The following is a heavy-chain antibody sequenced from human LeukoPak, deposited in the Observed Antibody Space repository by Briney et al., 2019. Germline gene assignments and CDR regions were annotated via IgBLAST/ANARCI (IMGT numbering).Heavy chain of an antibody. CDR1: GFTFSSYW. CDR3: ARGGGLDV. CDR2: INHNGNVN. J-gene: IGHJ6*02. D-gene: IGHD3-16*01. V-gene: IGHV3-7*03. Sequence: GGSLRLSCAASGFTFSSYWMNRARQAPGKGLEWVASINHNGNVNYYVDSVKGRLTISRDNAKNSLYLQMSNLRAEDTAAYFCARGGGLDVWGQGATVTVSS.